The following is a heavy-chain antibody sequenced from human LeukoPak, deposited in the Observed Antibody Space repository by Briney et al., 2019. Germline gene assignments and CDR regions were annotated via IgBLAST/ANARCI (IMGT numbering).Heavy chain of an antibody. CDR1: GYSFTGYY. Sequence: GASVKVSCKASGYSFTGYYMHWVRQAPGQGLEWMGWINPNSGGTNYAQKFQGRVTMTRDTSISTAYMELSRLRSDDTAIYYCARGRCSISCYGTAPFAYWGQGALVTVSS. V-gene: IGHV1-2*02. J-gene: IGHJ4*02. D-gene: IGHD2-2*01. CDR2: INPNSGGT. CDR3: ARGRCSISCYGTAPFAY.